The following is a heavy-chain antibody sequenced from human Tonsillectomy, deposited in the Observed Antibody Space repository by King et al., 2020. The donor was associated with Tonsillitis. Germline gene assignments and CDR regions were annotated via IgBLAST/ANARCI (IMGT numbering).Heavy chain of an antibody. CDR1: GFNVSTNY. V-gene: IGHV3-53*01. D-gene: IGHD7-27*01. Sequence: QLVQSGGVLIQPGGSLRVSCSASGFNVSTNYMTWVRQPPGKGLEWVSVISTAGPTYYADSVRGRFTISRDNSKNTLYLQMNSLRADDTAVYHCARLTGGFDYWGQGTLVTVSA. CDR3: ARLTGGFDY. J-gene: IGHJ4*02. CDR2: ISTAGPT.